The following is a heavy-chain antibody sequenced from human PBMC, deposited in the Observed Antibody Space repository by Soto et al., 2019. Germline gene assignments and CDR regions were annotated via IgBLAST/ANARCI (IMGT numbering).Heavy chain of an antibody. Sequence: SETLSLTCAVYGGSFSGYYWSWIRQPPGKGLEWIGEINHSGSTNYNPSLKSRVTISVDTSKNQFSLKLSSVTAADTAVYYCARGGGNSRSRWAWGQGTLVTVSS. CDR1: GGSFSGYY. CDR3: ARGGGNSRSRWA. CDR2: INHSGST. D-gene: IGHD6-13*01. J-gene: IGHJ5*02. V-gene: IGHV4-34*01.